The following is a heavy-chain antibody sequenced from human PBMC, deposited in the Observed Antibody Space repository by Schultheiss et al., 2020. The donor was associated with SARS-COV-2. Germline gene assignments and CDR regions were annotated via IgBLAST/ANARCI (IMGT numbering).Heavy chain of an antibody. J-gene: IGHJ4*02. CDR2: INPNSGGT. V-gene: IGHV1-2*02. CDR1: GYTFTGYY. D-gene: IGHD3-9*01. Sequence: ASVKVSCKASGYTFTGYYMHWVRQAPGQGLEWMGWINPNSGGTNYAQKFQGRVTITADKSTSTAYMELSSLRSEDTAVYYCARETYWLFPAGHFDYWGQGTLVTVSS. CDR3: ARETYWLFPAGHFDY.